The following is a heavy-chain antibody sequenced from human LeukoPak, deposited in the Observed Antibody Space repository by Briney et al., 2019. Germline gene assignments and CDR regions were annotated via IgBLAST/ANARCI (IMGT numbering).Heavy chain of an antibody. D-gene: IGHD3-22*01. CDR2: ISYDGSNK. J-gene: IGHJ4*02. CDR3: AKVPSPYYYDSSGYWPEY. V-gene: IGHV3-30*18. Sequence: PGGSLRLSCAASGITFRNYGMHWVRQAPDKGLEWVAVISYDGSNKDYADSVKGRFTISRDNSKNTLYLQMNSLRAEDTAVYYCAKVPSPYYYDSSGYWPEYWGQGTLVTVSS. CDR1: GITFRNYG.